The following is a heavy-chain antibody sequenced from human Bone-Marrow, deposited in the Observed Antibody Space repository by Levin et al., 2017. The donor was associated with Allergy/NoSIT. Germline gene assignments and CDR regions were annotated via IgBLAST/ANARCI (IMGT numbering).Heavy chain of an antibody. D-gene: IGHD3-10*01. CDR2: ISHNGATT. V-gene: IGHV3-23*01. J-gene: IGHJ4*02. CDR1: GFTIGSHA. CDR3: AKLYYGLGSLPNY. Sequence: PGGSLRLSCSASGFTIGSHAMSWVRQSPGKGLEWVSTISHNGATTFYADSLKGRFSISRDNSKKTLFLQMNSLTAEDAALYYCAKLYYGLGSLPNYWGQGTLVSVSS.